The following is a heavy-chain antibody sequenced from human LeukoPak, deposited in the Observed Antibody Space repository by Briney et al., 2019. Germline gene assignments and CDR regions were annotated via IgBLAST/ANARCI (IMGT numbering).Heavy chain of an antibody. CDR2: IYDSGST. CDR1: GGSISSYY. D-gene: IGHD3-10*01. CDR3: ARDSMVRGVIIERWFDP. V-gene: IGHV4-59*12. J-gene: IGHJ5*02. Sequence: SETLSLTCTVSGGSISSYYWNWIRQPPGKGLEWIAYIYDSGSTNYNPSLKSRVTISVDRSKNQFSLKLSSVTAADTAVYYCARDSMVRGVIIERWFDPWGQGTLVTVSS.